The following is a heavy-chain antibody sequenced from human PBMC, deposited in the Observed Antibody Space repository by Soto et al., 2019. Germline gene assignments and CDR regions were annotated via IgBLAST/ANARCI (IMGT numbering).Heavy chain of an antibody. Sequence: QVQLHESGPGLVKPSQTLSLTCSVSGGSISSGNYYWSWIRQHPGKDLEWIGYIYNSGGTYYNPSLKSPVTISADTSKNQFSLNLSSVTAEDTAVYYGARVLGSDTLIRGPFDYWGQVTLLSVSS. CDR1: GGSISSGNYY. J-gene: IGHJ4*02. CDR3: ARVLGSDTLIRGPFDY. D-gene: IGHD3-10*01. CDR2: IYNSGGT. V-gene: IGHV4-31*01.